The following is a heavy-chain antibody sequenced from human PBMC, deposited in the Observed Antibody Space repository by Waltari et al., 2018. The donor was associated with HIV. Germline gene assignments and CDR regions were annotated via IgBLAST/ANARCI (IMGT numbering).Heavy chain of an antibody. CDR2: VYPGDSGT. CDR3: ARPGLAYCGGDCYYHF. V-gene: IGHV5-51*01. D-gene: IGHD2-21*02. J-gene: IGHJ4*02. CDR1: GYRVTTYW. Sequence: VQLVQSGTEVKKPGESLTISCKASGYRVTTYWLAWVRQRPGKGLEWMGIVYPGDSGTGYSPSFEGQVTISVDKSIATAYLQWSSLKALDSAVYYCARPGLAYCGGDCYYHFWGQGTLVSVSS.